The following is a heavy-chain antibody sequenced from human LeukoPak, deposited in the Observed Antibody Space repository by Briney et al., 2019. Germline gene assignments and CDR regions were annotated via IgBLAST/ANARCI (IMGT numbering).Heavy chain of an antibody. CDR1: GGTFSSYA. V-gene: IGHV1-18*01. CDR2: ISAYNGNT. J-gene: IGHJ4*02. CDR3: ARAIWGSYRQRYYFDY. Sequence: ASVKVSCKASGGTFSSYAISWVRQAPGQGLEWMGWISAYNGNTNYAQKLQGRVTMTTDTSTSTAYMELRSLRSDDTAVYYCARAIWGSYRQRYYFDYWGQGTLVTVSS. D-gene: IGHD3-16*02.